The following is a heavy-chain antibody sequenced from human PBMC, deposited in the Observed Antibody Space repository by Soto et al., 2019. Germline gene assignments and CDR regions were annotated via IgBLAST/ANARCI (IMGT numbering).Heavy chain of an antibody. V-gene: IGHV1-8*02. CDR2: LNPNSGKT. D-gene: IGHD6-19*01. CDR1: GYTFTCYD. CDR3: ARGLEQWLLDGRGYYYYGLDV. Sequence: ASLKVSCTASGYTFTCYDTNFARQDTGQGVGWMGWLNPNSGKTGYAQKFHGRVTMTRNTSISTAYMELSSLRSEDTAVYYCARGLEQWLLDGRGYYYYGLDVWGQGTTVTVSS. J-gene: IGHJ6*02.